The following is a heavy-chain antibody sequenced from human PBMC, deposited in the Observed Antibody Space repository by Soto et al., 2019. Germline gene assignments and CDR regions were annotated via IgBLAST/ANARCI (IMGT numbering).Heavy chain of an antibody. V-gene: IGHV3-48*01. CDR1: RFTFSSYA. CDR2: ISSSSSII. CDR3: ERGQPTADSSNWYFDC. Sequence: EVQLLDSGGGLVHPGGSLRLSCVASRFTFSSYAMNWVRQAPGKGLEWVSYISSSSSIIYYADSVKGRFTISRDNAKNSLYQQMASLRGEDTAMYYCERGQPTADSSNWYFDCWGQGTLVTVSS. J-gene: IGHJ4*02. D-gene: IGHD6-13*01.